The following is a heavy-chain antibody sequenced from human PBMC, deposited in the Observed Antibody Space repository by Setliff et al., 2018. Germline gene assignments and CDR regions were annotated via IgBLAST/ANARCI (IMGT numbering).Heavy chain of an antibody. Sequence: PGWSLRLSCAASGFTFSSYSMNWVRQAPGKGLEWVSYISGSGSTIYYADSVKGRFTISRDNAKTSLYLQMNSLRADDTAVYYCARLRAPGSHGLDPWGQGTLVTVSS. J-gene: IGHJ5*02. V-gene: IGHV3-48*01. CDR2: ISGSGSTI. CDR3: ARLRAPGSHGLDP. CDR1: GFTFSSYS. D-gene: IGHD3-10*01.